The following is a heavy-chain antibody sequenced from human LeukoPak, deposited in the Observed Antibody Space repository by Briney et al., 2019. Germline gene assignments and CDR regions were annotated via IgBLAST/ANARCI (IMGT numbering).Heavy chain of an antibody. D-gene: IGHD7-27*01. Sequence: SQTLSLTCAISGDSVSSNSAIWNWIRQSPSRGLEWLGRAYYRSKWYIDYAVSVKGRITINPDTSKNQFSLQLNSVAPEDTAIYYCVRDRAVTGDRAFDIRGQGTMLTVSS. CDR3: VRDRAVTGDRAFDI. CDR2: AYYRSKWYI. CDR1: GDSVSSNSAI. J-gene: IGHJ3*02. V-gene: IGHV6-1*01.